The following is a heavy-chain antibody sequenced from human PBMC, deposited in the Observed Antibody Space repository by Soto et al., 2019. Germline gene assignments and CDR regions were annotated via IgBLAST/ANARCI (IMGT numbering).Heavy chain of an antibody. D-gene: IGHD3-10*01. V-gene: IGHV3-30*18. J-gene: IGHJ4*02. CDR1: GFTFSSYG. CDR3: AKDRTGAGFRGYFDY. CDR2: ISYDGSNK. Sequence: QVQLVESGGGVVQPGKSLRLSCAGSGFTFSSYGMDWVRQAPGKGLEWVAVISYDGSNKYYADSVKGRFTISRDNSKNTMYLQMSSLRADDTAVYYCAKDRTGAGFRGYFDYWGQGTLVTVSS.